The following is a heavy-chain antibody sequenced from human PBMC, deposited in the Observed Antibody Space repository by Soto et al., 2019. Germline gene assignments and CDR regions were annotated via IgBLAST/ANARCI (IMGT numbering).Heavy chain of an antibody. J-gene: IGHJ4*02. D-gene: IGHD3-10*01. CDR2: IYYSGST. CDR3: ARDIMGRGLGIDY. V-gene: IGHV4-59*01. CDR1: GGSISSYY. Sequence: KESGPGLVKPSETLSLTCTVSGGSISSYYWSWIRQPPGKGLEWIGYIYYSGSTNYNPSLKSRVTISVDTSKNQFSLKLSSVTAADTAVYYCARDIMGRGLGIDYWGQGTLVTVSS.